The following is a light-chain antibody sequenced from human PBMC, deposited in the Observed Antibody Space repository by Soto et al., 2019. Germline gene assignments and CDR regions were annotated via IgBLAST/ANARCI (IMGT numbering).Light chain of an antibody. V-gene: IGLV3-21*01. J-gene: IGLJ1*01. Sequence: SYELTQSPSLSVAPGQTATITCGGNNIGSKSVNWYQHKAGQAPVLVMSYDSDRPSGIPERFSGSNSGNTATLTLSRVESGDEAEYYCQVWDTGIDHHVFGSGTKVTVL. CDR1: NIGSKS. CDR3: QVWDTGIDHHV. CDR2: YDS.